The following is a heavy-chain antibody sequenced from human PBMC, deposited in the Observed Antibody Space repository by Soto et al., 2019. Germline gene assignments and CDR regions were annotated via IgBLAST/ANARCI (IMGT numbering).Heavy chain of an antibody. D-gene: IGHD3-22*01. Sequence: EVQLVESGGGLVQPGGSLRLSCSASGFTFSSYAMHWVRQAPGKGLEYVSAISSNGGSTYYADSVKGRFTISRDNSKNTLYLQMSSLRAEDTAVYYCVKEPIPKYYYDSSGYYGYWGQGTLVTVSS. CDR3: VKEPIPKYYYDSSGYYGY. J-gene: IGHJ4*02. CDR1: GFTFSSYA. CDR2: ISSNGGST. V-gene: IGHV3-64D*08.